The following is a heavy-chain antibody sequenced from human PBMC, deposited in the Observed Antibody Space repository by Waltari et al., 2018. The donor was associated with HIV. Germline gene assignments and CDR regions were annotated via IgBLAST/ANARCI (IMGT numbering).Heavy chain of an antibody. CDR3: ARGQDYDFWSGYYYDY. CDR2: INHSGST. V-gene: IGHV4-34*01. D-gene: IGHD3-3*01. Sequence: QVQLQQWGAGLLKPSETLSLTCAVYGGSFSGYYWSWIRQPPGTGLEWIGEINHSGSTNYNPSLKSRVTISVDTSKNQFSLKLSSVTAADTAVYYCARGQDYDFWSGYYYDYWGQGTLVTVSS. J-gene: IGHJ4*02. CDR1: GGSFSGYY.